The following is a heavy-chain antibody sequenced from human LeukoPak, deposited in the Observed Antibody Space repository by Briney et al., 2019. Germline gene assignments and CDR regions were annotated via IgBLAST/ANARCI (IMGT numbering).Heavy chain of an antibody. CDR3: AIMAVAANVDF. Sequence: PGGSLRLSCAASGFTFDDYTMHWVRQAPGKGLQWVSLISWDGGITYYEDSVRGRFTISRDNSKRSLFLQMNSLRVGDTAFYYCAIMAVAANVDFWGQGTLVTVSS. CDR2: ISWDGGIT. J-gene: IGHJ4*02. V-gene: IGHV3-43*01. CDR1: GFTFDDYT. D-gene: IGHD6-19*01.